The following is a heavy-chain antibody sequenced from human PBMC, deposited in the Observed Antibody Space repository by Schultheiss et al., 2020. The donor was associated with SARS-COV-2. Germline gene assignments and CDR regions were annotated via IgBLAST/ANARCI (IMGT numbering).Heavy chain of an antibody. CDR2: ISYDGSNK. CDR3: ARRNHYERKESDI. Sequence: GSLRLSCAASGCTFSTYAMHWVRQPPGKGLEWVALISYDGSNKDHADSVKGRFTISRDNSKNTLYLQMNSLRPEDAAVYYCARRNHYERKESDIWGQGTVVTVSS. CDR1: GCTFSTYA. D-gene: IGHD3-22*01. V-gene: IGHV3-30*01. J-gene: IGHJ3*02.